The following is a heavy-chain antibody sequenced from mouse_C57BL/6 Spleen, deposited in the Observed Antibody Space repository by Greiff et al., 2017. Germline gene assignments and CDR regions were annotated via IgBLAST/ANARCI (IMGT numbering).Heavy chain of an antibody. J-gene: IGHJ4*01. CDR3: ARSDGNSYYYAMDY. CDR2: INPNNGGT. D-gene: IGHD2-1*01. V-gene: IGHV1-26*01. CDR1: GYTFTDYY. Sequence: VQLQQSGPELVKPGASVKISCKASGYTFTDYYMNWVKQSHGKSLEWIGDINPNNGGTSYNQKFKGKATLTVDKSSSTSYMELRSLTSEDSAVYYCARSDGNSYYYAMDYWGQGTSVTVSS.